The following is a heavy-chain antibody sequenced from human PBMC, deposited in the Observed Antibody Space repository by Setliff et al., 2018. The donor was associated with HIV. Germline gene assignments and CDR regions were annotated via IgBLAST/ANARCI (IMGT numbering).Heavy chain of an antibody. CDR3: ARAGLYSSSWHYYYYYMDV. V-gene: IGHV3-21*04. CDR1: GFTFSSYS. Sequence: GGSLRLSCAASGFTFSSYSMNWVRQAPGKGLEWVSSISSSSSYIYYADSVKGRFTISRDNAKNSLYLQMKSLRAEDTALYYCARAGLYSSSWHYYYYYMDVWGKGTTGTVSS. J-gene: IGHJ6*03. CDR2: ISSSSSYI. D-gene: IGHD6-13*01.